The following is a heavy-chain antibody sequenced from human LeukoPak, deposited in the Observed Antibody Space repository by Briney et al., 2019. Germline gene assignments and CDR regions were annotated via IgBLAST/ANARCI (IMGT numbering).Heavy chain of an antibody. J-gene: IGHJ4*02. V-gene: IGHV3-21*01. D-gene: IGHD6-19*01. CDR2: ISSSSSYI. CDR1: GFTFSSFS. Sequence: GSLRLSCAASGFTFSSFSMNWVRQAPGKGLEWDSSISSSSSYIYYADSVKGRFTISRDNAKNSLYLQMNSLRAEDTAVYYCARDQSVAGFDYWGQGTLVTVSS. CDR3: ARDQSVAGFDY.